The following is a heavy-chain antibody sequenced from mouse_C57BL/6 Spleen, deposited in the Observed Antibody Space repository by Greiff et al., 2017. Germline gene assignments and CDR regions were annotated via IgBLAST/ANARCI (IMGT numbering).Heavy chain of an antibody. CDR2: INPNNGGT. CDR3: ARRREIYYYGSSPFDY. CDR1: GYTFTDYN. D-gene: IGHD1-1*01. J-gene: IGHJ2*01. Sequence: EVQVVESGPELVKPGASVKIPCKASGYTFTDYNMDWVKQSHGKSLEWIGDINPNNGGTIYNQKFKGKATLTVDKSSSTAYMELRSLTSEDTAVYYCARRREIYYYGSSPFDYWGQGTTLTVSS. V-gene: IGHV1-18*01.